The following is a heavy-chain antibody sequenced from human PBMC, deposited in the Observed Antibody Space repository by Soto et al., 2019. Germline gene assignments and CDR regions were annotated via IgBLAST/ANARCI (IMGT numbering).Heavy chain of an antibody. CDR3: AKDAVGYCSSTSCSYYFDY. CDR2: ISGSGGST. J-gene: IGHJ4*02. CDR1: GFTFSSYA. D-gene: IGHD2-2*01. V-gene: IGHV3-23*01. Sequence: GGSLRLSCAASGFTFSSYAMSWVRQAPGKGLEWVSAISGSGGSTYYADSVKGRFTISRDNSKNTLYLQMNSLRAEDTAVYYCAKDAVGYCSSTSCSYYFDYWGQGTLVTVSS.